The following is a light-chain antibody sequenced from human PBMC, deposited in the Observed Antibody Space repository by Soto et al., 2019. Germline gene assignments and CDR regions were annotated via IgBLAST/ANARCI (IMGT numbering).Light chain of an antibody. CDR2: GAS. CDR1: QRVSRN. V-gene: IGKV3-15*01. CDR3: QQYNKATRT. J-gene: IGKJ1*01. Sequence: PAPGTRGFSPGEIAALSSRASQRVSRNXLEWSKQKPCQAPRLLISGASTRATGSPARLSGSGSATEFTLTISSLKSEDFVLYYCQQYNKATRTFGQGTKLDI.